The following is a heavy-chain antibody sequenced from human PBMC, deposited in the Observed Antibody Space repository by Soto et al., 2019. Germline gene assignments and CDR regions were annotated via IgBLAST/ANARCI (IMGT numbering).Heavy chain of an antibody. J-gene: IGHJ4*02. CDR3: ARDNYYYDTSGYRILDY. Sequence: ETLSLTCAVSGSSISSGSYWGWIRQPPGKGLEWIGSIYHSGSTYYNPSLKSRVSIPVDTSKNQFSLKLTSVTAADTAVYFCARDNYYYDTSGYRILDYWGQGTLVTVSS. D-gene: IGHD3-22*01. CDR2: IYHSGST. V-gene: IGHV4-38-2*02. CDR1: GSSISSGSY.